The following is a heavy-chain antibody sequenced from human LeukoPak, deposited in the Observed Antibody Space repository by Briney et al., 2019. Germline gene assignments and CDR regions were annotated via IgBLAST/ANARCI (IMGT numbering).Heavy chain of an antibody. CDR3: AKVYGSGSSTQYYFDY. J-gene: IGHJ4*02. Sequence: PGGSLRLSCAASGFTFSSYAMSWVRQAPGKGPEGVSAISGSGGSTYYADSVKGRFTISRDNSKDTLYLQMNSLRAEDTAVYYCAKVYGSGSSTQYYFDYWGQGTLVTVSS. D-gene: IGHD3-10*01. V-gene: IGHV3-23*01. CDR2: ISGSGGST. CDR1: GFTFSSYA.